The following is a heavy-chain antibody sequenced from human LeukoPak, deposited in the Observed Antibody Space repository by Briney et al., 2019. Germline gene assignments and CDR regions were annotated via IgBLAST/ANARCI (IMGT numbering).Heavy chain of an antibody. V-gene: IGHV4-59*01. CDR2: IYYSGST. CDR1: GGSISSYY. Sequence: PPETLSLTCTVSGGSISSYYWSWIRQPPGKGLEWIGYIYYSGSTNYNPSLKSRVTISVDTSKNQFSLKLSSVTAADTAVYYCARAEITMIVVGAFDIWGQGTMVTVSS. J-gene: IGHJ3*02. D-gene: IGHD3-22*01. CDR3: ARAEITMIVVGAFDI.